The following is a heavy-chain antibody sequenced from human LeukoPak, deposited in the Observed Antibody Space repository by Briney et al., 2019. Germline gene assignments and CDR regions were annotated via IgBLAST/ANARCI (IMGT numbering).Heavy chain of an antibody. Sequence: GGSLRLSCAASGFTVSSNYMNWVRQAPGKGLEWVSIIYSGGSTYYADSVKGRFTISRDNSKNTLYLQMKPEDTAVYYCARDLVGRPGAFGYWGQGTLATVSS. CDR2: IYSGGST. V-gene: IGHV3-66*02. CDR1: GFTVSSNY. J-gene: IGHJ4*02. CDR3: ARDLVGRPGAFGY. D-gene: IGHD3-10*01.